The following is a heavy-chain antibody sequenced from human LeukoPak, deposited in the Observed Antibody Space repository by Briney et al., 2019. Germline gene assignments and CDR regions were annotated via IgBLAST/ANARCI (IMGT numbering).Heavy chain of an antibody. CDR1: GASISGSGYY. V-gene: IGHV4-61*05. J-gene: IGHJ5*02. CDR3: ARSGTAYFGWFDP. CDR2: IYTSGST. D-gene: IGHD3-9*01. Sequence: SETLSLTCAVSGASISGSGYYLGWIRQPPGKGLEWIGLIYTSGSTNYNPSLKSRVIISVDTSKNQFSLKLSSVTAADTAVYYCARSGTAYFGWFDPWGQGTLVTVSS.